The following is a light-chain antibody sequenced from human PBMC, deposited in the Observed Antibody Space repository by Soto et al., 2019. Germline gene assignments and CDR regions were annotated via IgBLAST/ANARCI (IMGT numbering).Light chain of an antibody. Sequence: QSALTQPPSASGSPGQSVTISCTGTSSDIGAYNYVSWYQQHPGKAPKLLIHEVTKRPSGVPDRFSGSKSGDTASLTVSGLQAEDEADYYCSSYAGSNSYVFGTGTQLTVL. CDR3: SSYAGSNSYV. CDR2: EVT. J-gene: IGLJ1*01. CDR1: SSDIGAYNY. V-gene: IGLV2-8*01.